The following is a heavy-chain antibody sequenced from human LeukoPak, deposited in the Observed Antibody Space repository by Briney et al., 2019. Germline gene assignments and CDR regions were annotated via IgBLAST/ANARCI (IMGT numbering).Heavy chain of an antibody. V-gene: IGHV3-48*01. Sequence: GGSLRLSCAASGFTFSNYGMNWVRQTPGKGLQWVSYISSNTRIIDYADSVKGRFTISRDNAKNSLYLQMNSLRAEDTAVYYCARGGAARPDYWGQGTLLTVSS. J-gene: IGHJ4*02. CDR3: ARGGAARPDY. CDR2: ISSNTRII. D-gene: IGHD6-6*01. CDR1: GFTFSNYG.